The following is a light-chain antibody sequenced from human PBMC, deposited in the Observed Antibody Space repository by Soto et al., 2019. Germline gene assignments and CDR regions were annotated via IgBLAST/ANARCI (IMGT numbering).Light chain of an antibody. J-gene: IGKJ1*01. CDR1: QSFNSIY. CDR2: GAS. CDR3: QQYDNWLTGT. Sequence: EIVMTQSPATLSVSPGERATLSCRASQSFNSIYLAWYQQKPGQAPRLLIYGASSRATGIPARFSGGGSGTEFTLTISSLQSEDFAVYYCQQYDNWLTGTFGQGTKVDIK. V-gene: IGKV3D-15*01.